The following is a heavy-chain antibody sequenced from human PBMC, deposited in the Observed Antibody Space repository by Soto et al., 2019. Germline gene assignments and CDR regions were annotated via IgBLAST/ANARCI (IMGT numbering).Heavy chain of an antibody. D-gene: IGHD3-22*01. CDR1: GGSISSGGYY. CDR3: AKCGAKDSSGYQEVENDY. J-gene: IGHJ4*02. V-gene: IGHV4-31*03. CDR2: IYHSGTT. Sequence: SETLSLTCTVSGGSISSGGYYWSWIRQHPGKGLEWIGYIYHSGTTYYNPSLKSRVTISVDTSKNQFSLKLTSVTAADTAVYYCAKCGAKDSSGYQEVENDYWGQGTPVTVSS.